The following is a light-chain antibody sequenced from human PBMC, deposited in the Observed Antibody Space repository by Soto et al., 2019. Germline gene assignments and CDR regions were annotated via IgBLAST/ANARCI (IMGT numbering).Light chain of an antibody. CDR3: QHFYSLPRFT. J-gene: IGKJ2*01. V-gene: IGKV1-33*01. CDR2: DVS. Sequence: DIQMTQAPSSLSASVGDRVTITCQASQDIRNHLNWYQHRPGKAPKLLIYDVSNLETGVPSRFIGSRSGTDFTFTISSLQPEDVATYYCQHFYSLPRFTFGQGTKLQLK. CDR1: QDIRNH.